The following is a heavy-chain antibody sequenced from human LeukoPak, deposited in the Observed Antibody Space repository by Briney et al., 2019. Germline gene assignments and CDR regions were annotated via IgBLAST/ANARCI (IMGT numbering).Heavy chain of an antibody. CDR3: ARVHQIVTYYYDSSGYYWFDP. J-gene: IGHJ5*02. CDR2: IIPIVGTA. V-gene: IGHV1-69*05. Sequence: SVKVSCKASGYTFTSYGISWVRQAPGQGLEWMGGIIPIVGTANYAQKFQGRLTITTDESTSTAYMELSSLRSEDTAVYYCARVHQIVTYYYDSSGYYWFDPWGQGTLVTVSS. CDR1: GYTFTSYG. D-gene: IGHD3-22*01.